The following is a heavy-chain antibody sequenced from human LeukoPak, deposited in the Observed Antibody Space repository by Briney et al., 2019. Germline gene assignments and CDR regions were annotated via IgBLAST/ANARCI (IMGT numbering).Heavy chain of an antibody. J-gene: IGHJ4*02. Sequence: GESLKISCKCSGYSFTSYWIGWVRQMPGKGLEWMGIIDPSDSDTRYSPSFQGQVTISADKSISTAYLQWNSLEASDTAMYYCARRRGGGYLDYWGQGTLVTVSS. CDR2: IDPSDSDT. D-gene: IGHD3-16*01. V-gene: IGHV5-51*01. CDR3: ARRRGGGYLDY. CDR1: GYSFTSYW.